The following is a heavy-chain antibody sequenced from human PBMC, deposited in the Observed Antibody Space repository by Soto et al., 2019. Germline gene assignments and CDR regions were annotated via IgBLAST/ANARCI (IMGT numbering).Heavy chain of an antibody. J-gene: IGHJ4*02. Sequence: ASVKVSCKASGYTFTSYGISCVRRAPGQVLEWMGWISAYNGNTNYAQKLQGRVTMTTDTSTSTAYMELRSLRSDDTAVYYCARDSFSGYTPHYFDYWGQGTLVTVSS. CDR1: GYTFTSYG. CDR2: ISAYNGNT. CDR3: ARDSFSGYTPHYFDY. D-gene: IGHD3-22*01. V-gene: IGHV1-18*01.